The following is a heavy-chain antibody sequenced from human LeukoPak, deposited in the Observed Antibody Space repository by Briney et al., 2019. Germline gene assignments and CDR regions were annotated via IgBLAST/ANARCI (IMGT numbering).Heavy chain of an antibody. Sequence: GGSLRLSCAASGSTFNRRGMRLVRQAPGKGLEWVAFIRYDGGETFYADFVKGRFTISRDNSKNTLYLQMNSLRAEDTAVYYCAKDGLLGGYSYGGNYYYYMDVWGKGTTVTVSS. V-gene: IGHV3-30*02. CDR3: AKDGLLGGYSYGGNYYYYMDV. J-gene: IGHJ6*03. D-gene: IGHD5-18*01. CDR1: GSTFNRRG. CDR2: IRYDGGET.